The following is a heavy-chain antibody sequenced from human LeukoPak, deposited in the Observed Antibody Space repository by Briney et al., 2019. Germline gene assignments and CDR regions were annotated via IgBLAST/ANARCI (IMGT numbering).Heavy chain of an antibody. D-gene: IGHD2-8*01. V-gene: IGHV4-30-2*01. Sequence: SQTLSLTCAVSGGSISSGGYSWSWIRQPPGKGLEWIGYIYHSGSTYYNPSLKSRVTISVDRSKNQFSLKLSSVTAADTAVYYCATVTNTAWGQGTLVTVSS. J-gene: IGHJ5*02. CDR2: IYHSGST. CDR1: GGSISSGGYS. CDR3: ATVTNTA.